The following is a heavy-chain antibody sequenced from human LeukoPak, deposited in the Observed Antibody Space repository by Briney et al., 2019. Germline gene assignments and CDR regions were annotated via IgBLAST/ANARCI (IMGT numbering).Heavy chain of an antibody. CDR3: AKGSLSGGTHYFDF. V-gene: IGHV3-48*01. Sequence: PGGSLKLSCEVSGFTFDSFGLSWVRQAPGKGPEWIAYISGSSVAIYYADSVKGRFTISRDNAKNTLYLQMNSLRAEDTAVYYCAKGSLSGGTHYFDFWGQGTLVTVSS. J-gene: IGHJ4*02. D-gene: IGHD2-15*01. CDR2: ISGSSVAI. CDR1: GFTFDSFG.